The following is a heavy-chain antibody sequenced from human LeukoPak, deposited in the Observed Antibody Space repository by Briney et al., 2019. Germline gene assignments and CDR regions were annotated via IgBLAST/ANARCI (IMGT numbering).Heavy chain of an antibody. J-gene: IGHJ6*02. Sequence: ASVKVSCKASGYTFTGYYMHWVRQAPGQGLEWMGWINPNSGGTNYAQKFQGRVTMTRDTSISTAYMELSRLRSGDTAVYYCARGPAVAGTLYYYGMDVWGQGTTVTVSS. CDR1: GYTFTGYY. CDR3: ARGPAVAGTLYYYGMDV. V-gene: IGHV1-2*02. CDR2: INPNSGGT. D-gene: IGHD6-19*01.